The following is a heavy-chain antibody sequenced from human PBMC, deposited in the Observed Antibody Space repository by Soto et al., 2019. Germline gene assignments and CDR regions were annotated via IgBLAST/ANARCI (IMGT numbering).Heavy chain of an antibody. CDR3: ARGPIVVVPAARVWRAYGMDV. CDR1: GYTFTSYD. J-gene: IGHJ6*02. CDR2: MNPNSGNT. Sequence: APVKVSCKASGYTFTSYDIHWVRQATGQGLEWMGGMNPNSGNTGYAQKFQGRVTMTRNTSISTAYMELSSLRSEDTAVYYCARGPIVVVPAARVWRAYGMDVWGQGARSPSP. V-gene: IGHV1-8*01. D-gene: IGHD2-2*01.